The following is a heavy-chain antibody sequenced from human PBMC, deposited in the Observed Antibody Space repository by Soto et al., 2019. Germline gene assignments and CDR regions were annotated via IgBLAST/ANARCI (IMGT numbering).Heavy chain of an antibody. D-gene: IGHD2-15*01. CDR2: ISAYNGNT. CDR3: ARVVIGIVVVVAAEKGFDY. V-gene: IGHV1-18*01. Sequence: ASVKVSCKASGYTFTSYGISWVRQAPGQGLEWMGWISAYNGNTNYAQKLQGRVTMTTDTSTSTAYMELRSLRSDDTAVYYCARVVIGIVVVVAAEKGFDYWGQGTLVTV. CDR1: GYTFTSYG. J-gene: IGHJ4*02.